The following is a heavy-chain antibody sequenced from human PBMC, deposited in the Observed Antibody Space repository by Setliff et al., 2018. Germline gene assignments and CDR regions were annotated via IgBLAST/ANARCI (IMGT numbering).Heavy chain of an antibody. Sequence: RASVKVSCKASGGTFSSYAISWVRQAPGQGLEWMGGIIPIFDTANYAQEFQGRVTITADESTSTAYMELSSLRSEDAAVYYCARASVASKLGFYYYVMDVWGQGTTVTVSS. CDR3: ARASVASKLGFYYYVMDV. D-gene: IGHD2-15*01. CDR2: IIPIFDTA. V-gene: IGHV1-69*13. CDR1: GGTFSSYA. J-gene: IGHJ6*02.